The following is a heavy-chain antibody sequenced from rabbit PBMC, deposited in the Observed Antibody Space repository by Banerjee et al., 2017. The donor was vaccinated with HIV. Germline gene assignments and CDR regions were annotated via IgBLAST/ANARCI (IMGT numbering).Heavy chain of an antibody. J-gene: IGHJ4*01. V-gene: IGHV1S40*01. D-gene: IGHD2-1*01. Sequence: QSLEESGGDLVKPGASLTLTCTASGFSFSSNYYMCWVRQAPGKGLEWIACIYASSGSTDYASWAKGRFTISKTSSTTVTLQMSRLTAADTATYFCVRGDDDYPTYFNLWGQGTLVTVS. CDR3: VRGDDDYPTYFNL. CDR2: IYASSGST. CDR1: GFSFSSNYY.